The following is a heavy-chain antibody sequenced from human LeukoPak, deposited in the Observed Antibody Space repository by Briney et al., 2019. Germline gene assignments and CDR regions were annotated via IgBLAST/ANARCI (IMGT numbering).Heavy chain of an antibody. D-gene: IGHD3-3*01. CDR1: GYTFTSYD. V-gene: IGHV1-8*01. CDR2: MNPNSGNT. Sequence: GASVKVSCKASGYTFTSYDINWVRQATGQGLEWMGWMNPNSGNTGYAQKFQGRVTMTRNTSISTAYMELSSLRSEDTAVYYCARSTYYDFWSGYYRESTIFDYWGQGTLVTVSS. J-gene: IGHJ4*02. CDR3: ARSTYYDFWSGYYRESTIFDY.